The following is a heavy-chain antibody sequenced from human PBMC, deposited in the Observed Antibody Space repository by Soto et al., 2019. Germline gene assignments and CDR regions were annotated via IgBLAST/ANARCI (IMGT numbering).Heavy chain of an antibody. V-gene: IGHV4-31*03. J-gene: IGHJ3*02. D-gene: IGHD2-15*01. Sequence: QVQLQESGPGLVKPSQTLSLTCTVSGGSISSGGYYWSWIRQHPGKVLEWIGYIYYRGSTYYNPSLKRRVTISVDTSKNQFSVELSSVTAADTAVYYCARDYGYCSGGSCFDAFDIWGQGPMVTVSS. CDR1: GGSISSGGYY. CDR2: IYYRGST. CDR3: ARDYGYCSGGSCFDAFDI.